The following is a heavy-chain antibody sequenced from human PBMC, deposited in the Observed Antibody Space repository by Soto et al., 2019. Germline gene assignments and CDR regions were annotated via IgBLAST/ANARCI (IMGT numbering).Heavy chain of an antibody. V-gene: IGHV4-4*02. J-gene: IGHJ5*02. Sequence: PSETLSLTCAVSSGSISSSNWWSWVRQPPGKGLEWIGEIYHSGSTNYNPSLKSRVTISVDKSKNQFSLKLSSVTAADTAVYYCARDVAVAGIGWFDPWGQGSLVTVSS. CDR2: IYHSGST. CDR3: ARDVAVAGIGWFDP. CDR1: SGSISSSNW. D-gene: IGHD6-19*01.